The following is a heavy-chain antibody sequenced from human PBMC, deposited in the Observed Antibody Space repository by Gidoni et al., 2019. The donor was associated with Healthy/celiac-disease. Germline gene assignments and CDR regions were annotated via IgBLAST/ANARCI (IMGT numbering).Heavy chain of an antibody. J-gene: IGHJ6*02. Sequence: EVQLVESGGGLVQPGRSLSLYCAAAGFTFDDYALHWVRQAPGKGLEWVSGISWNSGSIGYADSVKGRFTISRDNAKNSLYLQMNSLRAEDTALYYCAKGADIVVVPAAMGGEVPHMDVWGQGTTVTVSS. D-gene: IGHD2-2*01. V-gene: IGHV3-9*01. CDR2: ISWNSGSI. CDR1: GFTFDDYA. CDR3: AKGADIVVVPAAMGGEVPHMDV.